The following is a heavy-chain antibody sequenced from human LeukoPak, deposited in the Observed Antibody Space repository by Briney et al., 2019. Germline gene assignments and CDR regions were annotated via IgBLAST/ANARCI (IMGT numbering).Heavy chain of an antibody. D-gene: IGHD1-1*01. CDR3: ARGYGQGRYYYVDV. Sequence: AASVKVSCKASGGTFSGYAVTWVRQAPGQGLEWMGGLIPIFGTANYAQKFQGRVTITTDESTNTAYMELSSLRSEDTAVYYCARGYGQGRYYYVDVWGKGTTVTVSS. CDR2: LIPIFGTA. J-gene: IGHJ6*03. CDR1: GGTFSGYA. V-gene: IGHV1-69*05.